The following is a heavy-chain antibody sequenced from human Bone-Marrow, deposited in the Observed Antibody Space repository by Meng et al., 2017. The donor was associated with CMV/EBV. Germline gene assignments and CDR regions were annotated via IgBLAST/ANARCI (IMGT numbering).Heavy chain of an antibody. CDR2: FDPEDGET. D-gene: IGHD3-10*01. J-gene: IGHJ6*02. V-gene: IGHV1-24*01. CDR1: GYTLTELS. Sequence: ASVKVSCKVSGYTLTELSMHWVRQAPGKGLEWMGGFDPEDGETIYAQKFQGRVTMTEDTSTDTAYMELRSLRSDDTAVYYCAREVKGAMVRGKRIHYYYGMDVWGQGTTVTVSS. CDR3: AREVKGAMVRGKRIHYYYGMDV.